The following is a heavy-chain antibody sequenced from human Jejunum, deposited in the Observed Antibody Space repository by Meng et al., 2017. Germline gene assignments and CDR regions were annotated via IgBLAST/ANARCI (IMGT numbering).Heavy chain of an antibody. J-gene: IGHJ5*02. Sequence: ASVKVSCKASGYTFTDYYIHWVRQAPGQGLEWMGWINPNSGGTSYAQMFQGRVTMTRDTSISTAYMELSTLRSDDTALYYCARLGYLGFDPWGQGTRVTVSS. D-gene: IGHD3-16*02. CDR3: ARLGYLGFDP. V-gene: IGHV1-2*02. CDR1: GYTFTDYY. CDR2: INPNSGGT.